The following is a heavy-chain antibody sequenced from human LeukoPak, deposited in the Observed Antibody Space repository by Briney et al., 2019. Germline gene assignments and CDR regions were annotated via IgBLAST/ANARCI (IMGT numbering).Heavy chain of an antibody. V-gene: IGHV4-59*01. CDR3: ARKRTGLDY. CDR1: GGSISSYY. CDR2: IYYSGST. Sequence: SETLSLTCTVSGGSISSYYWSWIRQPPGKGLGWIGYIYYSGSTNYNPSLKSRVTISVDTSKNQFSLKLSSVTAADTAVYYCARKRTGLDYWGQGTLVTVSS. D-gene: IGHD3-10*01. J-gene: IGHJ4*02.